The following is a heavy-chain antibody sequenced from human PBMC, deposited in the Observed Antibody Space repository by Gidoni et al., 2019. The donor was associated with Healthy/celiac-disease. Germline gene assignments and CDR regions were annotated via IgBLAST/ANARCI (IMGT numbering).Heavy chain of an antibody. Sequence: EVQLVESGGGLVQPGGSLRLSCAASGFTFSSYDMHWVRQATGKGLEWVSAIGTAGDPYYPGSVKGRFTISRENAKNSLYLQMNSLRAGDTAVYYCARGVGYSYGGGMDVWGQGTTVTVSS. D-gene: IGHD5-18*01. CDR2: IGTAGDP. CDR3: ARGVGYSYGGGMDV. J-gene: IGHJ6*02. V-gene: IGHV3-13*05. CDR1: GFTFSSYD.